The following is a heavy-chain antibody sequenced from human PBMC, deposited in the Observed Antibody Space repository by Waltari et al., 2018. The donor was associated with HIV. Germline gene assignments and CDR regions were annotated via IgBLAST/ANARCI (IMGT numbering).Heavy chain of an antibody. J-gene: IGHJ1*01. V-gene: IGHV3-20*04. CDR3: VRDSDGSGYDI. CDR2: IDWNGGSA. D-gene: IGHD3-3*01. CDR1: GFTIDDYG. Sequence: VRPGASLRLSCVASGFTIDDYGMAWVRQRPGQGLEWVSNIDWNGGSANYGDSVKGRFTVFRDNPKASLYLQMNNLRDEDTGLYYCVRDSDGSGYDIWGRGTLVTVFS.